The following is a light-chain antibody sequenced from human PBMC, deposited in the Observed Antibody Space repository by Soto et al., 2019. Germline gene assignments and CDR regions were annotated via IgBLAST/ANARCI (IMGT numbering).Light chain of an antibody. CDR3: QKLNSYPIT. CDR1: QSISNW. Sequence: DIQMPQSHSTMPASVGDRVPITGRASQSISNWLAWYQQKPGTAHKVLIYHASNLQSGVPSRFSGSGSGTEFTLTISSLQPDDFATYYCQKLNSYPITVGKGTRLEIK. V-gene: IGKV1-5*01. CDR2: HAS. J-gene: IGKJ5*01.